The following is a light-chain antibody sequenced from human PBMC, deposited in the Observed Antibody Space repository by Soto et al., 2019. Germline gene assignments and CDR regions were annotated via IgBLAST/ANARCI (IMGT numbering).Light chain of an antibody. CDR3: QQYNSYSWT. V-gene: IGKV1-5*01. CDR2: DAS. J-gene: IGKJ1*01. Sequence: DIQMTQSPSSLSASVGDRVTITCRASQSISNRLAWYQQRPGKAPKYLIYDASTLDSGAPSRFSGSGSGTEFTLIISGLQPEDSATYYCQQYNSYSWTFGQGTKVDI. CDR1: QSISNR.